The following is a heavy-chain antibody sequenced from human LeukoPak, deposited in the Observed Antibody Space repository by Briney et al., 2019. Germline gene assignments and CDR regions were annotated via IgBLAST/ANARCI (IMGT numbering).Heavy chain of an antibody. V-gene: IGHV4-39*07. J-gene: IGHJ4*02. CDR3: ARGAGGIDY. CDR2: IYYSGST. D-gene: IGHD1-14*01. CDR1: GGSISSGGYY. Sequence: SETLSLTCTVSGGSISSGGYYWGWIRQPPGKGLEWIGSIYYSGSTYYNPSLKSRVTISVDTSKNQFSLKLSSVTAADTAVYYCARGAGGIDYWGQGTLVTVSS.